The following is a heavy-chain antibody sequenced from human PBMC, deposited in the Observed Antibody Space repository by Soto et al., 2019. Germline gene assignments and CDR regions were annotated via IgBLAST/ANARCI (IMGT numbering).Heavy chain of an antibody. CDR1: GYTFTSHA. V-gene: IGHV1-3*01. CDR2: INAGNGNT. J-gene: IGHJ4*02. CDR3: ASFGSSGWYFDY. Sequence: ASVKVSCKASGYTFTSHAMHWVRQAPGQRLEWMGWINAGNGNTKYSQKFQGRVTITRDTSASTAYMELSSLRSEDTAVYYCASFGSSGWYFDYWGQGTLVTVSS. D-gene: IGHD6-19*01.